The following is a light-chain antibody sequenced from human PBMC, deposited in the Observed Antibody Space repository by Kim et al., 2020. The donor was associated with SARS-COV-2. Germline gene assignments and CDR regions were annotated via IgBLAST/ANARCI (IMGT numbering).Light chain of an antibody. V-gene: IGKV3-15*01. J-gene: IGKJ2*01. CDR3: QQYSDWFT. CDR1: QNVNSN. Sequence: SVSPGASATLSCRASQNVNSNLAWYQQRPGQAPRLLIYDASTRATGIPARFSGSRSGIEFTLTISSLQSEDSAVYYCQQYSDWFTFGQGTKLEI. CDR2: DAS.